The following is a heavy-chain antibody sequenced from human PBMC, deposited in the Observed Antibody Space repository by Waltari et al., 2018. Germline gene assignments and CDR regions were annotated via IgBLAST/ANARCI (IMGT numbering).Heavy chain of an antibody. D-gene: IGHD2-15*01. CDR2: IYYSGST. Sequence: QVQLQESGPGLVKPSETLSLTCTVSGGSISSHSWSWIRQPPGQGLAWIGYIYYSGSTNYNPSLRSRVTISVDTSKNQFSLKLSVVTAADTAVYYCARGVVVVAATHFDYWGQGTLVTVSS. J-gene: IGHJ4*02. CDR3: ARGVVVVAATHFDY. CDR1: GGSISSHS. V-gene: IGHV4-59*11.